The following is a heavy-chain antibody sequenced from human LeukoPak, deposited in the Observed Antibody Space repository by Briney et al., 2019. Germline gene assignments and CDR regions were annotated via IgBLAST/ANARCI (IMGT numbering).Heavy chain of an antibody. D-gene: IGHD1-26*01. V-gene: IGHV3-74*01. CDR3: ARERGSYYFDY. CDR1: GFTFSNYW. CDR2: ITSDGSTP. J-gene: IGHJ4*02. Sequence: PGGSLRLSCAASGFTFSNYWMTWVRQAPGKGLVWVSRITSDGSTPSYADSVKGRFTISRDNAQSTLYLQMNSLIADDTAVYYCARERGSYYFDYWGQGTLVTVSS.